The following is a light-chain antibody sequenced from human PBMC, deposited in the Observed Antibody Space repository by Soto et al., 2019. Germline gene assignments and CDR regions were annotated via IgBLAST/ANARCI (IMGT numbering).Light chain of an antibody. CDR1: QSASSSY. CDR3: LHYARSVGR. V-gene: IGKV3-20*01. CDR2: GAS. J-gene: IGKJ1*01. Sequence: EIVLTQSPGTLSLSPGERATVSCRASQSASSSYFAWYQQKPGQAPRLLISGASNRATGSPDRFSGSGSGTEFTVSISRLEPEGLAVYYCLHYARSVGRFGQGTRVEI.